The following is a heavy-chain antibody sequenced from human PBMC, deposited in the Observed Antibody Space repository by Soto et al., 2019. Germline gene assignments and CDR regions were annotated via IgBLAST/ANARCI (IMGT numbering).Heavy chain of an antibody. CDR1: GGSISSGGYY. V-gene: IGHV4-31*03. D-gene: IGHD3-22*01. Sequence: SETLSLTCTVSGGSISSGGYYWSWIRQHPGKGLEWIGYIYYSGSTYYNPSLKSRVTISVDTSKNQFSLKLSSVTAADTAVYYCARVHYYDSSVQFDYWGQGTLVTVSS. CDR3: ARVHYYDSSVQFDY. CDR2: IYYSGST. J-gene: IGHJ4*02.